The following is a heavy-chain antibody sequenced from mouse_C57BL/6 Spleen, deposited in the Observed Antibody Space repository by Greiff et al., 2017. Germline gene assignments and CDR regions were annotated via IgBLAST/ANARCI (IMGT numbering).Heavy chain of an antibody. J-gene: IGHJ3*01. CDR1: GYTFTDYY. CDR2: INPYNGGT. CDR3: ARRGGQAWFAY. Sequence: EVKLQESGPVLVKPGASVKMSCKASGYTFTDYYMNWVKQSHGKSIEWIGVINPYNGGTSYNQKFKGKATLTVDKSSSTAYMELNSLTSEDSAVYYCARRGGQAWFAYWGQGTLVTVSA. V-gene: IGHV1-19*01. D-gene: IGHD1-1*02.